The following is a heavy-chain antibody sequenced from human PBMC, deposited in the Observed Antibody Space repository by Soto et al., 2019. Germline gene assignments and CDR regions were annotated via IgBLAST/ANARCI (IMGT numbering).Heavy chain of an antibody. CDR3: GRQLVYGFDI. V-gene: IGHV3-74*01. J-gene: IGHJ3*02. CDR2: LNPDVKTT. CDR1: GFTFGSYW. Sequence: GGSLRLSCVASGFTFGSYWMSWVRQAPGEGLVWVSRLNPDVKTTAYADSVKGRFTISRDNAKNTLYLQVNSLTDEDTAVYYCGRQLVYGFDIWGQGTMVTVSS. D-gene: IGHD6-13*01.